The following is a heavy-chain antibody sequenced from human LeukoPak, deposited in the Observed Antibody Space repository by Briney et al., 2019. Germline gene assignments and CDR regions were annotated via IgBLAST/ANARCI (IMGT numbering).Heavy chain of an antibody. CDR3: AKPEGAGW. Sequence: GRSLRLSCAASGFTFSSYGMHWVRQAPGKGLEWVAVISYDGSNKYYADSVKGRFTISRDNSKNTLYLQMNSLRAEDTAVYYSAKPEGAGWWGQGTLVTVSS. V-gene: IGHV3-30*18. D-gene: IGHD6-19*01. CDR2: ISYDGSNK. CDR1: GFTFSSYG. J-gene: IGHJ4*02.